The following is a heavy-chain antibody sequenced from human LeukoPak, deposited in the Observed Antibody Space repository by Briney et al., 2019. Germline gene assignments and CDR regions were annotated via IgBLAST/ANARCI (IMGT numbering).Heavy chain of an antibody. Sequence: SETLSLTCTFSGGSISSSNYYWGWIRQPPGKGLEWIGSFYNSGSTYYNPSLKSRVTISVDTSKSQFSLKLTSVTAADTAVYFCARLYSSAWFGRYFDSWGQGTLVTVSS. V-gene: IGHV4-39*01. CDR3: ARLYSSAWFGRYFDS. J-gene: IGHJ4*02. D-gene: IGHD6-19*01. CDR1: GGSISSSNYY. CDR2: FYNSGST.